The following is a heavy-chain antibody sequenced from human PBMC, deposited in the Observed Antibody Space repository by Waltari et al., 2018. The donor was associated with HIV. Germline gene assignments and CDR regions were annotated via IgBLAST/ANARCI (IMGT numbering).Heavy chain of an antibody. CDR2: VYYSGSS. CDR1: GCSISSRNYY. V-gene: IGHV4-39*07. Sequence: QLQLQESGSGLVKPSEPLSLTCTVSGCSISSRNYYWGWLLLPPGKGLEWIGSVYYSGSSYYNPSLKSRVTISVDTSKNQFSLKLTSVTAADTAVYYCARGYYDILTGYATPYNWFDPWGQGTLVTVSS. J-gene: IGHJ5*02. D-gene: IGHD3-9*01. CDR3: ARGYYDILTGYATPYNWFDP.